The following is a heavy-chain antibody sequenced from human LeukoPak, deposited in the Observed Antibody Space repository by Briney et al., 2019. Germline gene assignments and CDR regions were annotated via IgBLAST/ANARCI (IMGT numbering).Heavy chain of an antibody. D-gene: IGHD3-3*01. Sequence: GGSLRLSCAASGFTFSDYYMSWLRQAPGKGREWVSYISSSGSTIYYADSVKGRFTISRDNAKNSLYLQMNSLRAEDTAVYYCARDLQGGNYDFWSGYRYYYYYYMDVWGKGTTVTVSS. J-gene: IGHJ6*03. CDR3: ARDLQGGNYDFWSGYRYYYYYYMDV. CDR2: ISSSGSTI. CDR1: GFTFSDYY. V-gene: IGHV3-11*01.